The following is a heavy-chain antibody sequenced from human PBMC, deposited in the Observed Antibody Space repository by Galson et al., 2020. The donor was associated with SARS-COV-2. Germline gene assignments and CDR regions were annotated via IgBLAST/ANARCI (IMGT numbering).Heavy chain of an antibody. CDR1: CGPISSGRYY. Sequence: SQTPSLTCTVSCGPISSGRYYRSWIRQHPGTGLEWIGYIYYSGSTYYHPSLKSRDTLSVDTSQNQFSLKLSSVTAADTAVYYCARAQHVRDFDWLLWDGGMDVWGQGTTVTVSS. D-gene: IGHD3-9*01. CDR2: IYYSGST. V-gene: IGHV4-31*03. CDR3: ARAQHVRDFDWLLWDGGMDV. J-gene: IGHJ6*02.